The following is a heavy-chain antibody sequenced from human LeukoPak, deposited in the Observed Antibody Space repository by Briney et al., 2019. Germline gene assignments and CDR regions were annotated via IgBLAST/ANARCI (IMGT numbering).Heavy chain of an antibody. D-gene: IGHD4-23*01. CDR1: GFTFNSYG. V-gene: IGHV3-48*01. J-gene: IGHJ4*02. CDR3: AKLVTHFDY. CDR2: ITSSSTTT. Sequence: GGSLRLSCAASGFTFNSYGMNWVRQAPGKGLEWVSYITSSSTTTHYADSVKGRFTISRDNAKNTLYMQMNSLRAEDTAVYYCAKLVTHFDYWGQGTLVTVSS.